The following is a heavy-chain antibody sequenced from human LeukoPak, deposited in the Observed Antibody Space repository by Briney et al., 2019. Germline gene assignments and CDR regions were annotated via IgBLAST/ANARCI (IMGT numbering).Heavy chain of an antibody. CDR2: ISYDGSNK. CDR1: GFTFSSYG. V-gene: IGHV3-30*18. Sequence: GGSLRLSCAASGFTFSSYGMHWVRQAPGKGLEWVAVISYDGSNKYYADSVKGRFTISRDNSKNTLYLQMNCLRAEDTAVYYCAKDREMASVGYFDYWGQGTLVTVSS. D-gene: IGHD5-24*01. J-gene: IGHJ4*02. CDR3: AKDREMASVGYFDY.